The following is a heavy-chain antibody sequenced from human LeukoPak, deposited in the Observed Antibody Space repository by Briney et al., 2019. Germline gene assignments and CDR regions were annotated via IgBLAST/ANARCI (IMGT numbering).Heavy chain of an antibody. V-gene: IGHV3-21*01. CDR2: ISSSSTYI. CDR3: AGQLEMATLDY. Sequence: GGSLRLSCAASGFTFSSYTMNWVRQAPGKGLEWVSSISSSSTYINYADSVKGRFTISRDNAKNSLYLQMNSLRAEDTAVYYCAGQLEMATLDYWGQGTLVTVSS. J-gene: IGHJ4*02. D-gene: IGHD5-24*01. CDR1: GFTFSSYT.